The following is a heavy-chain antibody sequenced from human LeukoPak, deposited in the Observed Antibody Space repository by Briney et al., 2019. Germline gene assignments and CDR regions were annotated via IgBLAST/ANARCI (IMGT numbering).Heavy chain of an antibody. Sequence: SETLSLTCTVSGGSISSSSYYWGWIRQPPGKGLEWIGSIYYSGSTYYNPSLKSRVTISVDTSKNQFSLKLSSVTAADTAVYYCARDDYGDYVVVYWGQGTLVTVSS. D-gene: IGHD4-17*01. V-gene: IGHV4-39*07. CDR1: GGSISSSSYY. CDR3: ARDDYGDYVVVY. J-gene: IGHJ4*02. CDR2: IYYSGST.